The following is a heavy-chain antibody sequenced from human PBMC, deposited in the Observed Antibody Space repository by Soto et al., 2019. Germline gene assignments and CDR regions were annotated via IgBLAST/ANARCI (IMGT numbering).Heavy chain of an antibody. V-gene: IGHV1-8*01. Sequence: QVQLVQSGAEVKKPGASVKVSCKASGYTFTSYDINWVRQATGQGLEWMGWMNPNSGNTGYAQKFQCRVTMTRNNSISTGYMELSSLRSEDTAVYFCARERSAAGTGWFDPWGQGTLVTVSS. CDR2: MNPNSGNT. CDR3: ARERSAAGTGWFDP. J-gene: IGHJ5*02. CDR1: GYTFTSYD. D-gene: IGHD6-13*01.